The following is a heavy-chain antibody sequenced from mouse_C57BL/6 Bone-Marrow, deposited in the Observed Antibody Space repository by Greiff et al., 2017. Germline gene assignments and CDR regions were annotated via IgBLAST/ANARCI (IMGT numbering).Heavy chain of an antibody. CDR2: IDPENGDT. D-gene: IGHD2-4*01. CDR3: TTGDYDRCY. Sequence: EVQLQQSGAELVRPGASVKLSCTASGFNIKDDYMHWVKQRPEQGLEWIGWIDPENGDTEYASKFQGKATITADTSSNTAYLQLSSLTSEDTAVYYCTTGDYDRCYCGRGTTLTVSS. V-gene: IGHV14-4*01. CDR1: GFNIKDDY. J-gene: IGHJ2*01.